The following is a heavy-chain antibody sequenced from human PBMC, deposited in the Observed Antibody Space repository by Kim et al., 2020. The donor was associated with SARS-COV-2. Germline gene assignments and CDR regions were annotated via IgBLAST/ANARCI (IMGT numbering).Heavy chain of an antibody. D-gene: IGHD2-2*01. CDR1: GFTFSNAW. Sequence: GGSLRLSCEASGFTFSNAWMSWVRQAPGKGLEWVGRIRSKTDRGTADYAAPVKGRFTISRADSKNTLYLQMNSLETEDTAVYYCTTPGGTSCHDWGQGTLVTVSS. CDR3: TTPGGTSCHD. V-gene: IGHV3-15*01. J-gene: IGHJ1*01. CDR2: IRSKTDRGTA.